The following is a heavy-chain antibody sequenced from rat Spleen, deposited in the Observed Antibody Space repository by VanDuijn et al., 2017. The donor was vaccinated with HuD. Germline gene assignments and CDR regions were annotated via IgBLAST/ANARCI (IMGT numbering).Heavy chain of an antibody. V-gene: IGHV5-29*01. Sequence: EVQLVESGGGFVQPGRSMKLSCAASGFTFSNYGMAWVRQAPTKGLEWVATISYDGSSTYYPDSVKGRFTISRDNAQNTLYLQMDKLGSEDTATYYCAREDLGVNYWGQGVMVTVSS. CDR2: ISYDGSST. CDR3: AREDLGVNY. D-gene: IGHD1-7*01. CDR1: GFTFSNYG. J-gene: IGHJ2*01.